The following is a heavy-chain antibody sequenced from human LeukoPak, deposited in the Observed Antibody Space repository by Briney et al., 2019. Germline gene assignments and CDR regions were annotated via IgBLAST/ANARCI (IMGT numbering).Heavy chain of an antibody. Sequence: GASVKVSCQASGYTFTSYGISWVRQAPGQGLEWMGWISAYKSNTNYAQKFQDRVTMTTDTSTSTASMDLRNLRSDDTAVYYCARGFRDSSGYSNSAIDSWGQGTLVTVSS. CDR1: GYTFTSYG. V-gene: IGHV1-18*01. J-gene: IGHJ4*02. CDR3: ARGFRDSSGYSNSAIDS. D-gene: IGHD3-22*01. CDR2: ISAYKSNT.